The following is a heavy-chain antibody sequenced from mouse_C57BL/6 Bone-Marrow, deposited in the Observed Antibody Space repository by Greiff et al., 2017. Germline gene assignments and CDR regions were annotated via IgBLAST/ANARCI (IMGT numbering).Heavy chain of an antibody. J-gene: IGHJ2*01. V-gene: IGHV5-4*03. CDR3: ASRFKKGH. CDR1: GFTFSSYA. CDR2: ISDGVSYT. Sequence: EVMLVESGGGLVKPGGSLKLSCAASGFTFSSYAMSWVRQTPEKRLEWVATISDGVSYTYYPDNVKGRFTISRDNAKNNLYLQMSHLKSEDTAMYYCASRFKKGHWGQGTTLTVSS.